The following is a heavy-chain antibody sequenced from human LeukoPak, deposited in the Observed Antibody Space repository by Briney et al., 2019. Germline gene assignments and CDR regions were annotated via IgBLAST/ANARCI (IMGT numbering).Heavy chain of an antibody. D-gene: IGHD3-22*01. Sequence: SETLSLTCTVSGGSISSSSYYWGWIRQPPGKGLEWIGSIYYSGSTYYNPSLKSRVTISVDTSKNQFSLKLSSVTAADTAVYYCARDLGPGNYYDSSGPSLRPWGQGTLVTVSS. CDR3: ARDLGPGNYYDSSGPSLRP. J-gene: IGHJ4*02. V-gene: IGHV4-39*07. CDR2: IYYSGST. CDR1: GGSISSSSYY.